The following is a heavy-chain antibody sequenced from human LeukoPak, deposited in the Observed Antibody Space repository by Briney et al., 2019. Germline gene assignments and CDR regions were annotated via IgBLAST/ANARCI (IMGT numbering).Heavy chain of an antibody. V-gene: IGHV3-33*01. Sequence: PGRSLRLSCAASGFTFSSYGMHWVRQAPGKGLEWVAVIWYDGSNKYYADSVKGRFTISRDNSKNTLYLQMNSLRAEDTAVYYCARDRGSYTLEYWGQGTLVTVSS. D-gene: IGHD1-26*01. CDR3: ARDRGSYTLEY. J-gene: IGHJ4*02. CDR1: GFTFSSYG. CDR2: IWYDGSNK.